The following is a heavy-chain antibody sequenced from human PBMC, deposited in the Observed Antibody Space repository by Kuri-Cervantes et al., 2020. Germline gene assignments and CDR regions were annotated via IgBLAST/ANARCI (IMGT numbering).Heavy chain of an antibody. V-gene: IGHV3-11*04. CDR2: ITSSGSTK. Sequence: GGSLRLSCAASGFTFSDYYMSWIRQAPGKGLEWLSYITSSGSTKNNADSVKGRFTISRDNAKNSLYLQMNSLRDEDTAVYYCARDRPYYYDSSGYWDYWGQGTLVTVSS. CDR1: GFTFSDYY. CDR3: ARDRPYYYDSSGYWDY. D-gene: IGHD3-22*01. J-gene: IGHJ4*02.